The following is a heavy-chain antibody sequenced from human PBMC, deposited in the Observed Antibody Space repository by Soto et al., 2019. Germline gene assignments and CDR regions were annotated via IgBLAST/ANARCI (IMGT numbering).Heavy chain of an antibody. J-gene: IGHJ5*02. V-gene: IGHV4-31*03. CDR1: GGSISSGGYY. Sequence: SETLSLTCTVSGGSISSGGYYWSWIRQHPGKGLEWIGYIYYSGSTYYNPSLKRRVTISVDTSKNQFSLKLSSVTAADTAVYYCARYDTAAAGIKGFDPWGQGTLVTVSS. CDR3: ARYDTAAAGIKGFDP. D-gene: IGHD6-13*01. CDR2: IYYSGST.